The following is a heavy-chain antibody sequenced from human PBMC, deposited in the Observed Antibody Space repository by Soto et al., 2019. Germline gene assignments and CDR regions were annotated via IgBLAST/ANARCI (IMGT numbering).Heavy chain of an antibody. D-gene: IGHD6-19*01. CDR3: ARVAGVDQFDY. CDR1: GYTSTNYG. V-gene: IGHV1-3*01. CDR2: INAGSGNT. J-gene: IGHJ4*02. Sequence: GASVKVSCKASGYTSTNYGMHWVRQAPGQRLEWMGWINAGSGNTKYSQKFQGRVTITRDTSASTVYMELSSLRSEDTAVYYCARVAGVDQFDYWGQGTLVTVSS.